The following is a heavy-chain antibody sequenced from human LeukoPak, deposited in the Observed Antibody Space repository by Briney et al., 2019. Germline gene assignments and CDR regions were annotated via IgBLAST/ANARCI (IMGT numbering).Heavy chain of an antibody. J-gene: IGHJ6*01. Sequence: GGSLRLSCAASGFTVSNNYMSWVRQAPGKGLDRDSVIYSGGGTYYADSVKGRFTISRDNSKHTLHLQRNSLRAEDTAVYYCARVWDPDTAMVPGRYYYGMDVWGQGTPVTVSS. CDR2: IYSGGGT. D-gene: IGHD5-18*01. V-gene: IGHV3-66*01. CDR1: GFTVSNNY. CDR3: ARVWDPDTAMVPGRYYYGMDV.